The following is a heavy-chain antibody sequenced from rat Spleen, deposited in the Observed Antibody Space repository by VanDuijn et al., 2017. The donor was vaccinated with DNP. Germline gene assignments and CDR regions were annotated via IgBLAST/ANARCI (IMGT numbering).Heavy chain of an antibody. Sequence: EVQLVESGGGLVQPGRSLKLSCAASGFTFSDYYMAWVRQAPKKGLELVAAITNSGDSTSSPDSVKGRFTISRDNAKSTLYLQMDSLRSEDTATYYCATQGQLGITWFAYWGQGVMVTVSS. CDR2: ITNSGDST. CDR1: GFTFSDYY. CDR3: ATQGQLGITWFAY. V-gene: IGHV5-25*01. D-gene: IGHD1-10*01. J-gene: IGHJ2*01.